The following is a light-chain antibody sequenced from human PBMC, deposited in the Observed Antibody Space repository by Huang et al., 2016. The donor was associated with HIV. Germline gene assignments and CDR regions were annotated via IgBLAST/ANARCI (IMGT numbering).Light chain of an antibody. J-gene: IGKJ4*01. Sequence: EIVLTQSPGTLSSSPGERVTLSCRASQIVGDDSLAWYQHKPGQSPRLLIYRTSSRAHGVPDTFSGSGSGTDFNLTIGRLGPEDFAMYFCQQYGSSPLTFGGGTKIEIK. CDR2: RTS. CDR3: QQYGSSPLT. V-gene: IGKV3-20*01. CDR1: QIVGDDS.